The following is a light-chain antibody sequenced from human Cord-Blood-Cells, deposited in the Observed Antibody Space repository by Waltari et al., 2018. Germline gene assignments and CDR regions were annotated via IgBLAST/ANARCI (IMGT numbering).Light chain of an antibody. V-gene: IGKV3-11*01. CDR1: QSFSSY. CDR2: DAS. J-gene: IGKJ2*01. CDR3: QQRSNWPRYT. Sequence: EIVLTQSPATLSLSPGERATLSCRASQSFSSYLAWYQQKPGQAPRPLIYDASNRATGIPARFSGSGSGTDFTLTISSLEPEDFAVYYCQQRSNWPRYTFGQGTKLEIK.